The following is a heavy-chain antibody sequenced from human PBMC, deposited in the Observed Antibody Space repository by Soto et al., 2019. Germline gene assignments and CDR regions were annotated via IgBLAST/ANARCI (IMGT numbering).Heavy chain of an antibody. Sequence: GGSLRLSCAASGFTFSSYGMHWVRQAPGKGLEWVSDIWCDRSNKYYADSVKGRFTISRDNAKNSLYLQMNSLRAEDTAVYYCARAWGDHLYMDVWGKGTTVTVSS. V-gene: IGHV3-33*01. CDR1: GFTFSSYG. J-gene: IGHJ6*03. CDR2: IWCDRSNK. D-gene: IGHD7-27*01. CDR3: ARAWGDHLYMDV.